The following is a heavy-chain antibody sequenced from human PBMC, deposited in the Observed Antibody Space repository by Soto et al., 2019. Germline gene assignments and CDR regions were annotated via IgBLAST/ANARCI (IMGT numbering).Heavy chain of an antibody. CDR2: ISYDGSNK. V-gene: IGHV3-30*03. D-gene: IGHD3-10*01. CDR3: ISGDRGSYYYVMDV. J-gene: IGHJ6*02. Sequence: GESLKISCAASGFTFSSYGMHWVRQAPGKGLEWVAVISYDGSNKYYEDSVKGRFTISRDNSKNTLYLQMNSLRAEDTAVYYCISGDRGSYYYVMDVWGQGTRVTVSS. CDR1: GFTFSSYG.